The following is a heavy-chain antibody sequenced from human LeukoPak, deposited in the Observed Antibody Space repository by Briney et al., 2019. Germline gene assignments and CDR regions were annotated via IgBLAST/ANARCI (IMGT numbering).Heavy chain of an antibody. Sequence: GGSLRLSCAASGFTFSSYGMHWVRQAPGKGLEWVAFIRYDGSNKYYADSVKGRFTISRDNSKNTLYLQMNSLRAEDTAVYYCAKELRKWFGDMIHSWGRGTLVTVSS. D-gene: IGHD3-10*01. V-gene: IGHV3-30*02. CDR2: IRYDGSNK. J-gene: IGHJ4*02. CDR1: GFTFSSYG. CDR3: AKELRKWFGDMIHS.